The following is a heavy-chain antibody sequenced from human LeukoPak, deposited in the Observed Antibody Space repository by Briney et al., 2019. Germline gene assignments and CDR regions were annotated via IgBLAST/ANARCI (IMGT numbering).Heavy chain of an antibody. CDR2: IYDSGST. Sequence: SETLSLTCTVSGGSISSYYWSWIRQPPGKGLEWIGYIYDSGSTNYNPSLKSRVTISVDTSKNQLSLKLSSVTAADTAVYYCARGGWNKFDYWGQGTLVTVSS. D-gene: IGHD3-22*01. J-gene: IGHJ4*02. V-gene: IGHV4-59*01. CDR1: GGSISSYY. CDR3: ARGGWNKFDY.